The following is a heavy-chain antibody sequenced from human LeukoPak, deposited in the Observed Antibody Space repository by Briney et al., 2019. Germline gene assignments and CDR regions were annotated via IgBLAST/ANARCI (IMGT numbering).Heavy chain of an antibody. Sequence: GGSLRLSCAASGLTASSKYMSWVRQAPGKGLEWVSVMYNNGNTHYADSVKGRFTISRDNAMNTLYLQMNSLRPEDTAVYYCARVGGDRVAYWGQGTLVTVSS. CDR2: MYNNGNT. V-gene: IGHV3-53*01. J-gene: IGHJ4*02. CDR3: ARVGGDRVAY. CDR1: GLTASSKY. D-gene: IGHD4-17*01.